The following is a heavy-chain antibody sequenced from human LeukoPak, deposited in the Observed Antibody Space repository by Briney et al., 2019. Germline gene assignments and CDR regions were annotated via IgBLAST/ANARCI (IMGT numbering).Heavy chain of an antibody. CDR3: ARDGRAIS. V-gene: IGHV1-69*13. CDR1: GGTFSSFA. D-gene: IGHD1-26*01. Sequence: SVKVSCKTSGGTFSSFAVNWVRQTPGQGLEWMGGIIPNFGTTSYAQKLQGRVTITADVTTSTVQMELTSLKSEDTAVYYCARDGRAISWGQGTLVTVSS. CDR2: IIPNFGTT. J-gene: IGHJ5*02.